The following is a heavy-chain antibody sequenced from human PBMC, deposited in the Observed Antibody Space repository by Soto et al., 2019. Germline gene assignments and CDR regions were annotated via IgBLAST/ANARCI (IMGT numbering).Heavy chain of an antibody. J-gene: IGHJ5*02. D-gene: IGHD3-9*01. Sequence: EVQLVESGGGLVQPGGSLRLSCAASGFTFSNYWMHWVRQAPGKGLVWVSRVNTDGSTTSYADSVKGRFTISRDNAKNTLYRQMNSLRAEDTAVYYCVRVYDILTGSHYWFDPWGQGTLVTVSS. CDR2: VNTDGSTT. V-gene: IGHV3-74*01. CDR3: VRVYDILTGSHYWFDP. CDR1: GFTFSNYW.